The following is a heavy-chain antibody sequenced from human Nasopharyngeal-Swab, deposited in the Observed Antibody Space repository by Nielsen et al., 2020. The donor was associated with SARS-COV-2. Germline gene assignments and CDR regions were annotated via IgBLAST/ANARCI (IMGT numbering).Heavy chain of an antibody. D-gene: IGHD3-10*01. CDR3: THYYGSGSFLGMDV. CDR1: GCTFTSYG. CDR2: ISAYNGNT. Sequence: ASVKVSCKASGCTFTSYGISWVRQAPGQGLEWMGWISAYNGNTNYAQKLQGRVTMTTDTSTSTAYMELRSLRSDDTAVYYCTHYYGSGSFLGMDVWGQGTTVTVSS. J-gene: IGHJ6*02. V-gene: IGHV1-18*01.